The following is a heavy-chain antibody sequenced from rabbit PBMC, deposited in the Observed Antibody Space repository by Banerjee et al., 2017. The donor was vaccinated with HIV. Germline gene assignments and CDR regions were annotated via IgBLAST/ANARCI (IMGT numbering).Heavy chain of an antibody. D-gene: IGHD1-1*01. CDR3: VRGASSSGYYSL. CDR2: IDLVFGTT. CDR1: GVSFSDKDV. Sequence: QEQLEESGGGLVKPEGSLTLTCKASGVSFSDKDVMCWVRQAPGKGLEWIGYIDLVFGTTYYATWANGRFTISSHNAQNTLYLQLNSLTAADTATYFCVRGASSSGYYSLWGPGTLVTVS. J-gene: IGHJ4*01. V-gene: IGHV1S45*01.